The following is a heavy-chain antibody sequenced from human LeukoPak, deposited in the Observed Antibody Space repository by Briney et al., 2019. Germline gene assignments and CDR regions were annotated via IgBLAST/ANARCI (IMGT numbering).Heavy chain of an antibody. J-gene: IGHJ4*02. CDR3: ARKAYSSGWRNFDY. D-gene: IGHD6-19*01. CDR2: IYYSGRT. V-gene: IGHV4-59*01. CDR1: GGSISSYY. Sequence: SSETLSLTCTVSGGSISSYYWSWIRQPPGKGLEWIGYIYYSGRTNYNPSLKSRVTISVDTSKNQFSLKLSSVTAADTAVYYCARKAYSSGWRNFDYWGQGTLVTVSS.